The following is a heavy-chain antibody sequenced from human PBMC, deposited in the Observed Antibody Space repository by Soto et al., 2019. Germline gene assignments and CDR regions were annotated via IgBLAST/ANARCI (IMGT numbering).Heavy chain of an antibody. CDR1: GGSISSYY. CDR3: ARGSPVYGTQVLKGGYYYMDV. D-gene: IGHD1-7*01. V-gene: IGHV4-59*01. Sequence: SETLSLTCTVSGGSISSYYWSWIRQPPGKGLEWIGYIYYSGSTNYNPSLKSRVTISVDTSKNQFSLKLSSVTAADTAVYYCARGSPVYGTQVLKGGYYYMDVWGKGTTVTVSS. CDR2: IYYSGST. J-gene: IGHJ6*03.